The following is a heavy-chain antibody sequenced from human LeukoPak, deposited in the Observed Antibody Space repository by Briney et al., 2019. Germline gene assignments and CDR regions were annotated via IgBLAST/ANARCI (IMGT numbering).Heavy chain of an antibody. V-gene: IGHV3-23*01. J-gene: IGHJ4*02. Sequence: GGSLRLSCAASGFTFSSHGMSWVRQAPGKGLEWVSAISGSCGSTYYADSVKGRLTISRDNSKNTLYLQMNSLRAEDTAVDYCAKGITAGDYWGQGTLVTVSS. CDR2: ISGSCGST. D-gene: IGHD6-25*01. CDR1: GFTFSSHG. CDR3: AKGITAGDY.